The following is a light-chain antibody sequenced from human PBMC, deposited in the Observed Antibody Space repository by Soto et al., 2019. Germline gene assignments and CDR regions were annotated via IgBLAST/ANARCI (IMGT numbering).Light chain of an antibody. CDR3: QQRSDSIT. V-gene: IGKV3-11*01. Sequence: IVLTQSPATLSVSPGDRATLSCRASHSVTTHLAWFQQRPGQTPRLLIYDASTRAPGIPARFSGRGSGADFTLTISSLEPEDFAVYYCQQRSDSITFGQGTRLEIK. CDR2: DAS. J-gene: IGKJ5*01. CDR1: HSVTTH.